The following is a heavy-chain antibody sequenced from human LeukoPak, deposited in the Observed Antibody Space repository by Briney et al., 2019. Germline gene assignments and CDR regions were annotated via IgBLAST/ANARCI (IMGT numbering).Heavy chain of an antibody. CDR3: AKDGRPRYSSGWYESLNNWFDP. CDR2: ISGSGGST. J-gene: IGHJ5*02. Sequence: LSGGSLRLSCAASGFTFSSYGMSWVRQAPGKGLEWVSAISGSGGSTYYADSVKGRFTISRDNSKNTLYPQMTSLRAEDTAVYYCAKDGRPRYSSGWYESLNNWFDPWGQGTLVTVSS. CDR1: GFTFSSYG. V-gene: IGHV3-23*01. D-gene: IGHD6-19*01.